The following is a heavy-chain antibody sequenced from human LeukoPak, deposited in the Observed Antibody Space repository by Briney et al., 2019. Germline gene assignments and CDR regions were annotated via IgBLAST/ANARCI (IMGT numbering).Heavy chain of an antibody. D-gene: IGHD4-17*01. Sequence: GGSLRLSCAASGFTVSTNYMSWVHQAPGKGLEWVSLIYSGGGTYYADSVKGRFTISRDNSRNTLSLQMNSLRVDDTAVYYCARGFRSVTTWGYFDYWGQGALVTVSS. CDR1: GFTVSTNY. J-gene: IGHJ4*02. CDR2: IYSGGGT. CDR3: ARGFRSVTTWGYFDY. V-gene: IGHV3-66*01.